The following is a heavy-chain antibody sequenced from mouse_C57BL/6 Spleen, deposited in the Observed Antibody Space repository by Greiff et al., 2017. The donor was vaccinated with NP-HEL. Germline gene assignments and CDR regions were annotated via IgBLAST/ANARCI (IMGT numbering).Heavy chain of an antibody. CDR3: VRETAQATDY. V-gene: IGHV5-4*01. CDR1: GFTFSSYA. D-gene: IGHD3-2*02. Sequence: EVQLVESGGGLVKPGGSLKLSCAASGFTFSSYAMSWVRQTPEKRLEWVATISDGGSYTYYPDNVKGRFTISRDNAKNNLYLQMSHLKSEDTAMYYCVRETAQATDYWGQGTLVTVSA. CDR2: ISDGGSYT. J-gene: IGHJ3*01.